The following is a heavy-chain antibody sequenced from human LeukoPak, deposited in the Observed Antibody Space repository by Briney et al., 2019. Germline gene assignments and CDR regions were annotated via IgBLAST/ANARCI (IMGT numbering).Heavy chain of an antibody. CDR3: ARDKLAAAASRRWFDP. J-gene: IGHJ5*02. CDR1: GGTFSSYA. D-gene: IGHD6-13*01. V-gene: IGHV1-69*05. Sequence: GASVRVSCKASGGTFSSYAISWVRQAPGQGLEWMGGIIPIFGTANYAQKFQGRVTITTDESTSTAYMELSSLRSEDTAVYYCARDKLAAAASRRWFDPWGQGTLVTVSS. CDR2: IIPIFGTA.